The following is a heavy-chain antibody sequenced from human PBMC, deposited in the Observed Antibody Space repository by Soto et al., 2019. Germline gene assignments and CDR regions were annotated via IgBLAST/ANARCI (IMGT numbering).Heavy chain of an antibody. D-gene: IGHD2-15*01. V-gene: IGHV4-59*01. Sequence: SETLSLTCTVSGGSIISYYWSWIRQPPGKGLEWIGYIYYSGSTNYNPSLKSRVTISVDTSKNQFSLKLSSVTAVDTAVYYCAREYCSGGSCYPVGFDYWGQGTLVTVSS. CDR3: AREYCSGGSCYPVGFDY. J-gene: IGHJ4*02. CDR2: IYYSGST. CDR1: GGSIISYY.